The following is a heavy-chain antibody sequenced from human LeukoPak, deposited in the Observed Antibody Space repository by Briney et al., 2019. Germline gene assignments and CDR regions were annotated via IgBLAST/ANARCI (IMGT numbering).Heavy chain of an antibody. V-gene: IGHV4-59*01. CDR2: IYYSGST. Sequence: SETLSLTCTVSGGSISSYYWSWIRQPPGKGLEWIGYIYYSGSTNYNPSLKGRVTISVDTSKNQFSLKLSSVTAADTAVYYCARVYSSSSFFDYWGQGTLVTVPS. D-gene: IGHD6-6*01. CDR3: ARVYSSSSFFDY. J-gene: IGHJ4*02. CDR1: GGSISSYY.